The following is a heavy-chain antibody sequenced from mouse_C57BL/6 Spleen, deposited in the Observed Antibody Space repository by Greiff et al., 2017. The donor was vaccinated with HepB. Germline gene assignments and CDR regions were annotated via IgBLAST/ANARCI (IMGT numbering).Heavy chain of an antibody. CDR1: GFTFSSYA. CDR3: TRGGNLLLRPVEENYFDY. V-gene: IGHV5-9-1*02. J-gene: IGHJ2*01. D-gene: IGHD1-1*01. Sequence: DVKLVESGEGLVKPGGSLKLSCAASGFTFSSYAMSWVRQTPEKRLEWVAYISSGGDYIYYADTVKGRFTISRDNARNTLYLQMSSLKSEDTAMYYCTRGGNLLLRPVEENYFDYWGQGTTLTVSS. CDR2: ISSGGDYI.